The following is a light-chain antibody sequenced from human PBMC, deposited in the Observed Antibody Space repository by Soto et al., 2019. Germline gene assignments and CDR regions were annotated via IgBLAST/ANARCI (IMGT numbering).Light chain of an antibody. Sequence: QSALTQPASLSGSPGQSITISCTGASSDVGGYNYVSWYQHNPGKAPKLLIYDVTNRPSGISNRFSGSKSGNTASLTISGLQAEDEADYYCNSYTSSGTVVFGGGTKLTVL. V-gene: IGLV2-14*03. CDR1: SSDVGGYNY. CDR3: NSYTSSGTVV. CDR2: DVT. J-gene: IGLJ3*02.